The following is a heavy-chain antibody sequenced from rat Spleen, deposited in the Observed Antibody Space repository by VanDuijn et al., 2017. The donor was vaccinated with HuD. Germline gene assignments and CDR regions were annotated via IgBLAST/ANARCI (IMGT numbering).Heavy chain of an antibody. CDR2: ISYDGSST. J-gene: IGHJ3*01. Sequence: EVQLVESGGGLVQPGRSMKLSCAASGFTFSNYDMAWVRQAPKKGLEWVATISYDGSSTNYRDSVKGRFTISRDNAKSTLYLQMDSLRSEDTATYYCARHSFYGPGNWFAYWGQGTLVTVSS. CDR3: ARHSFYGPGNWFAY. CDR1: GFTFSNYD. D-gene: IGHD1-11*01. V-gene: IGHV5-7*01.